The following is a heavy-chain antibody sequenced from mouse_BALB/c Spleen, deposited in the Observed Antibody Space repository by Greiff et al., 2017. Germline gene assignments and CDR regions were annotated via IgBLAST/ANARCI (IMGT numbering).Heavy chain of an antibody. CDR1: GYTFTSYT. D-gene: IGHD4-1*02. CDR2: INPSSGYT. J-gene: IGHJ3*01. Sequence: QVQLQQSAAELARPGASVKMSCKASGYTFTSYTMHWVKQRPGQGLEWIGYINPSSGYTEYNQKFKDKTTLTADKSSSTAYMQLSSLTSEDSAVYYCARGGLPPTGNPFAYWGQGTLVTVSA. CDR3: ARGGLPPTGNPFAY. V-gene: IGHV1-4*02.